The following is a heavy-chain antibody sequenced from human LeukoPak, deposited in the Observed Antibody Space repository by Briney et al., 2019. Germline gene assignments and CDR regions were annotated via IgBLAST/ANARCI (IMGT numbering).Heavy chain of an antibody. V-gene: IGHV3-48*02. CDR3: ARDRDSGDYTAAPGDN. D-gene: IGHD4-17*01. CDR2: ISSSGSTI. CDR1: GFTFRSYS. Sequence: TGGSLRLSCAASGFTFRSYSMNWVRQAPGKGLEWISYISSSGSTINYADSVKGRFTISRDSAKNSLYLQMNSLRDEDTAVYYCARDRDSGDYTAAPGDNWGQGTLVTVSS. J-gene: IGHJ4*02.